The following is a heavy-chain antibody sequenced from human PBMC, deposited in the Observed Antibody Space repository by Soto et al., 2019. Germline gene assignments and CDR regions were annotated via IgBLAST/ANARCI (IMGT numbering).Heavy chain of an antibody. CDR1: GFTFSSYA. Sequence: GGSLRLSCAASGFTFSSYAMSWVRQAPGKGLEWVSAISGSGGSTYYADSVKGRFTISRDNSKNTLYLQMNSLRAEDTAVYYCAKSNRRTLATVTEYYFDYWGQGTLVTVSS. J-gene: IGHJ4*02. CDR3: AKSNRRTLATVTEYYFDY. V-gene: IGHV3-23*01. D-gene: IGHD4-17*01. CDR2: ISGSGGST.